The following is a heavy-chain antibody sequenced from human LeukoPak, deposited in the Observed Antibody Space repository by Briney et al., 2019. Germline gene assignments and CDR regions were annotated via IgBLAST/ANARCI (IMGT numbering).Heavy chain of an antibody. D-gene: IGHD6-19*01. CDR1: GGTFSSYA. CDR3: ARKGIAVAGTNYYGMDV. J-gene: IGHJ6*02. CDR2: IIPIFGTA. V-gene: IGHV1-69*13. Sequence: ASVKVSCKASGGTFSSYAISWVRQAPGQGLEWMGGIIPIFGTANYAQKFQGRVTTTADESTSTAYMELSSLRSEDTAVYYCARKGIAVAGTNYYGMDVWGQGTTVTVSS.